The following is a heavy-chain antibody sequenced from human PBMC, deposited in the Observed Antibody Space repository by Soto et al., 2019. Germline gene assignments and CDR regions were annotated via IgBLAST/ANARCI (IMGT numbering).Heavy chain of an antibody. D-gene: IGHD3-22*01. CDR2: IYSGGST. CDR1: GFTVSSNY. Sequence: GVLRLSCAASGFTVSSNYMSWVRQAPGKGLEWVSIIYSGGSTSYADSVKGRFTISRDSSKNTLYLQMNSLRAEDTAVYYCARDDSTGAYFDYWGQGTLVTVSS. CDR3: ARDDSTGAYFDY. J-gene: IGHJ4*02. V-gene: IGHV3-53*01.